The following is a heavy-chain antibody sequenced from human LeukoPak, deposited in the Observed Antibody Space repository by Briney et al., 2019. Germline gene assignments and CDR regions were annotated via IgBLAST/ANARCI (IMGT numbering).Heavy chain of an antibody. CDR3: AREGGDYYGMDV. J-gene: IGHJ6*02. Sequence: GGSLRLSCATSGFTFSSYSINWVRQAPGKGLEWVSSISSRSSYIYYADSAKGRFTISRDNAKNSLYLQMNSLRAEDTAVYYCAREGGDYYGMDVWGQGTTVTVSS. D-gene: IGHD2-15*01. CDR2: ISSRSSYI. V-gene: IGHV3-21*01. CDR1: GFTFSSYS.